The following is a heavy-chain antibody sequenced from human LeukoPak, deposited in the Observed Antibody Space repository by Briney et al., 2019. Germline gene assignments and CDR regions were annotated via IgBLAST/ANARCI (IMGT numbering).Heavy chain of an antibody. J-gene: IGHJ6*02. Sequence: PSQTLSLTCADSGGSISSGGYSWSWIRQPPGKGLEWIGYIYHSGSTYYNPSLKSRVTISVDRSKNQFSLKLSSVTAADTAVYYCARARYDFWSGYYYYYGMDVWGQGTTVTVSS. D-gene: IGHD3-3*01. CDR2: IYHSGST. CDR3: ARARYDFWSGYYYYYGMDV. V-gene: IGHV4-30-2*01. CDR1: GGSISSGGYS.